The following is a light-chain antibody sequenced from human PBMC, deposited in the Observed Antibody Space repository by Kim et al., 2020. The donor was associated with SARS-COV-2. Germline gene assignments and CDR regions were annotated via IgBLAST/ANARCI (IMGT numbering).Light chain of an antibody. CDR2: DAS. Sequence: EIVLTQSPATLSLSPGERATLSCRASQYIDNWLAWYQQKPGQVPRLLIYDASNRATGIPARFSGSGSGTDFTLTISSLEPEDFAVYYCQHLRTWPLNFGQGTKLEI. V-gene: IGKV3-11*01. CDR3: QHLRTWPLN. CDR1: QYIDNW. J-gene: IGKJ2*01.